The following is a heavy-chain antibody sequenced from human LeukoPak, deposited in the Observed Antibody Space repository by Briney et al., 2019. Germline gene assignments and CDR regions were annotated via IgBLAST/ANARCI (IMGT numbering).Heavy chain of an antibody. CDR2: ISSSGSSI. CDR1: GFTFSSYE. Sequence: GGSLRLSCAASGFTFSSYEMNCVRQAPGKGLEWISYISSSGSSISYADSVKGRFTISRDNAKNSLNLQMNSLRAEDTAVYYCARDRLFGNLPDYWGQGTLVTVSS. J-gene: IGHJ4*02. CDR3: ARDRLFGNLPDY. V-gene: IGHV3-48*03. D-gene: IGHD1-7*01.